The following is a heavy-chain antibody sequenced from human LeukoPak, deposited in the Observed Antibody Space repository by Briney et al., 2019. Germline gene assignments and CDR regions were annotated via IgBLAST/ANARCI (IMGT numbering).Heavy chain of an antibody. V-gene: IGHV3-30*18. CDR2: ISYDGSNK. J-gene: IGHJ3*02. CDR1: GFTFSSYG. D-gene: IGHD5-12*01. CDR3: AKDRGYSGYPDAFDI. Sequence: PGRSLRLSCAASGFTFSSYGMHWVRQAPGKGLELVAVISYDGSNKYYADSVKGRFTISRDNSKNTLYLQMNSLRAEDTAVYYCAKDRGYSGYPDAFDIWGQGTMVTVSS.